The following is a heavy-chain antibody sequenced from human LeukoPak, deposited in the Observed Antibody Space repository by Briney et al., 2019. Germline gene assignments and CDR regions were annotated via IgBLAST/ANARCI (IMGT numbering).Heavy chain of an antibody. J-gene: IGHJ6*03. CDR1: GGSISRDNCC. Sequence: PSETLSLTCTVSGGSISRDNCCWIWIPPPAGMGLEGIGRNYSSGNTNYNPSLKSRVTISVDTSKNQFSLKLSSVTAADTAVYYCARGPVVVTAIPPYYYYYYMVVWGTGTTITVSS. D-gene: IGHD2-21*02. V-gene: IGHV4-61*02. CDR3: ARGPVVVTAIPPYYYYYYMVV. CDR2: NYSSGNT.